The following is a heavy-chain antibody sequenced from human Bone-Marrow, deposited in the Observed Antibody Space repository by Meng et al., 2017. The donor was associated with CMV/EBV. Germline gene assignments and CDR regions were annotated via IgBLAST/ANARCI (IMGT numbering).Heavy chain of an antibody. CDR3: AKDGGRGVIAARPDY. J-gene: IGHJ4*02. CDR2: ISWDGGST. V-gene: IGHV3-43D*03. Sequence: GESLKISCAASGFTFDDYAMHWVRQAPGKGLEWVSLISWDGGSTYYADSVKGRFTISRDNSKNSLYLQMNSLRAEDTALYYCAKDGGRGVIAARPDYWGQGTLFTVSS. CDR1: GFTFDDYA. D-gene: IGHD6-6*01.